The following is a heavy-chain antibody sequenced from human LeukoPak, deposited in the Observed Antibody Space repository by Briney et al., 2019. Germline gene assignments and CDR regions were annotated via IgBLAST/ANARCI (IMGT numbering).Heavy chain of an antibody. CDR1: GFTFSNYW. J-gene: IGHJ3*02. D-gene: IGHD3-9*01. V-gene: IGHV3-7*01. CDR3: ARDKELTGYYSSAAFDI. CDR2: IKQEGSEK. Sequence: GGSLRLSCAASGFTFSNYWMSWVRQAPGKGLEWVANIKQEGSEKNYVDSVKGRFTISRDNAKNSLCLQMNSLRAEDTAVYYCARDKELTGYYSSAAFDIWGQGTMVTVSS.